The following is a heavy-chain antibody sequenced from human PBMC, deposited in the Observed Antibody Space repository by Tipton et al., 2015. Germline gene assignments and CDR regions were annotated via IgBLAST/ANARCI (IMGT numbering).Heavy chain of an antibody. CDR3: ARGSRKYSFYEY. J-gene: IGHJ4*02. V-gene: IGHV5-51*01. CDR2: IFPGDSDP. CDR1: GYTFAAYW. D-gene: IGHD2/OR15-2a*01. Sequence: QLVQSGAEVKKPGESLKISCRGSGYTFAAYWIAWVRQMPGKGLEWMGIIFPGDSDPTYSPSFQGQVIISADKSISTAYLQWSSLKASDTAMYYCARGSRKYSFYEYWGQGTLVTVSS.